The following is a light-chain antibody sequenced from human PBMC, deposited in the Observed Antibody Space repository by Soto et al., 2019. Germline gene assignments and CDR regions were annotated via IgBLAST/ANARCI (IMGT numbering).Light chain of an antibody. CDR1: QSISSW. CDR3: LQYQSSPYT. Sequence: DIQMTQSPSTLSASIGDTVTITCRASQSISSWLAWYQQKPGTAPKFLIYDASNLESGVPSRFSGSGSRTQFTLTIYSLQPDDFVTYYCLQYQSSPYTFGQGTKLEIK. J-gene: IGKJ2*01. CDR2: DAS. V-gene: IGKV1-5*01.